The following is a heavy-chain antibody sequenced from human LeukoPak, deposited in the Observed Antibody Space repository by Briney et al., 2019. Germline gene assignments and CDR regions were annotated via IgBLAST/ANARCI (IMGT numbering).Heavy chain of an antibody. J-gene: IGHJ4*02. CDR2: IKQDGSEK. Sequence: PGGSLTLSCAPSGFSSTIHWMSWVRQAPGDGLEWVANIKQDGSEKYYVDSVKGRFTISRDNAKNSLYLQMNSLRAEDTAVYYCARDRGSSRYWGQGTLVTVSS. V-gene: IGHV3-7*03. D-gene: IGHD2-2*01. CDR1: GFSSTIHW. CDR3: ARDRGSSRY.